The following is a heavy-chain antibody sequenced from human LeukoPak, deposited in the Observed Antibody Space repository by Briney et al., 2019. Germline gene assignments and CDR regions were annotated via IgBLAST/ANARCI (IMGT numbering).Heavy chain of an antibody. J-gene: IGHJ4*02. D-gene: IGHD3-16*01. V-gene: IGHV3-33*01. CDR2: IWYDGSNK. Sequence: GRSLRLSCAASGFTFSSYGMHWVRQAPGKGLEWVAVIWYDGSNKYYADSVKGRFTISRDNSKNTLYLQMNSLRAEDTAVYYWARDFGEEDPNHYFEYWGQGTLVTVSS. CDR3: ARDFGEEDPNHYFEY. CDR1: GFTFSSYG.